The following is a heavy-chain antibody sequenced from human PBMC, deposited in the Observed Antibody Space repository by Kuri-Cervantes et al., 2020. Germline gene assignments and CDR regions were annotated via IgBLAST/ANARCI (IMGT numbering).Heavy chain of an antibody. CDR1: GFTFDDYA. CDR3: AKDINYGGNAGWYYFDY. Sequence: LSLTCAASGFTFDDYAMHWVRQAPGKGLEWVSGISWNSGSIGYADSVKGRFTISRDNAKNSLYLQMNSLRAEDTALYYCAKDINYGGNAGWYYFDYWGQGTLVTVSS. CDR2: ISWNSGSI. D-gene: IGHD4-23*01. V-gene: IGHV3-9*01. J-gene: IGHJ4*02.